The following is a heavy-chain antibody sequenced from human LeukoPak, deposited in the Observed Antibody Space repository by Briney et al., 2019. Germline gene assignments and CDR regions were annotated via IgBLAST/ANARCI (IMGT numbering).Heavy chain of an antibody. V-gene: IGHV4-59*01. CDR2: IYYSGST. D-gene: IGHD1-26*01. Sequence: SETLSLTCTVSGGSISSYYWSWIRQPPGKGLEWIGYIYYSGSTNYNPSLKSRVTISVDTSKNQFSLKLSSVTAADTAVYYCASVGGSYYGWFDPWGQGTVVTVSS. CDR1: GGSISSYY. CDR3: ASVGGSYYGWFDP. J-gene: IGHJ5*02.